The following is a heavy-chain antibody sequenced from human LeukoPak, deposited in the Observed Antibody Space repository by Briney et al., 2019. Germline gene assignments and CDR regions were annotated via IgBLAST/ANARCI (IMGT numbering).Heavy chain of an antibody. J-gene: IGHJ4*02. CDR3: ARDPLGYCSSTSCSPFDY. V-gene: IGHV1-3*01. CDR2: INAGNGNT. CDR1: GYTFTSYA. D-gene: IGHD2-2*01. Sequence: ASVKVSCKASGYTFTSYAMHWVRQAPGQRLEWMGWINAGNGNTKYSQKLQGRVTMTTDTSTSTAYMELRSLRSDDTAVYYCARDPLGYCSSTSCSPFDYWGQGTLVTVSS.